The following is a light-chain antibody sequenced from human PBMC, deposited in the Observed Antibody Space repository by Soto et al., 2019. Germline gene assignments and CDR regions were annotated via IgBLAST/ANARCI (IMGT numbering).Light chain of an antibody. Sequence: QSALTQPASVSGSPGQSITISCTGTSIDIGGYDYVSWYQQHPGKAPKLMIHNVSNRPSGVSNRFSGSKSGNTASLTISGLQAEDEADYYCSSFTSSTTLVFGGGTQLTVL. CDR3: SSFTSSTTLV. J-gene: IGLJ2*01. CDR2: NVS. V-gene: IGLV2-14*01. CDR1: SIDIGGYDY.